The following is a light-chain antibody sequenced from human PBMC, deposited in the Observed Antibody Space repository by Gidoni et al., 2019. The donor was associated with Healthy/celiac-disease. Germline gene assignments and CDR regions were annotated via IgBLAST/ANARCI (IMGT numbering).Light chain of an antibody. J-gene: IGLJ2*01. Sequence: QSVLTQPPSVSGAPGQRVTISCTGSSSNIGAGYDVHWYQPLPGTAPKLLIYGNSNRPSGVPDRFSGSKSGTSASLAITGLQAEDEADYYCQSWEVFGGGTKLTVL. CDR3: QSWEV. CDR2: GNS. CDR1: SSNIGAGYD. V-gene: IGLV1-40*01.